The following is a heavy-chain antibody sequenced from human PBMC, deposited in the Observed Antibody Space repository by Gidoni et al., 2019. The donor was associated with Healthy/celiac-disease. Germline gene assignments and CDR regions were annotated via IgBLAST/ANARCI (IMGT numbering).Heavy chain of an antibody. D-gene: IGHD2-15*01. Sequence: EVQLVESGGGLVQPGGSLRLSCAASGSTFRSYSMNGVRQAPGKGLEWVSYISISSSTIYYADSVKGRFTISRDNAKNSLYLQMNSLRAEDTAVYYCARVYCSGGSCYPDDYWGQGTLVTVSS. CDR3: ARVYCSGGSCYPDDY. CDR1: GSTFRSYS. V-gene: IGHV3-48*01. J-gene: IGHJ4*02. CDR2: ISISSSTI.